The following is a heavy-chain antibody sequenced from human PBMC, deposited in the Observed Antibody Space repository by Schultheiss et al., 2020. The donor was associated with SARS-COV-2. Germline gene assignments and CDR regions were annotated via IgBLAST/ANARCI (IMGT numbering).Heavy chain of an antibody. V-gene: IGHV4-4*07. J-gene: IGHJ4*02. CDR1: GGSISSYY. D-gene: IGHD3-16*01. Sequence: SQTLSLTCAVSGGSISSYYWSWIRQPAGKGLEWIGRIYTSGSTNYNPSLKSRVTISVDTSKNQFSLKLSSVTAADTAVYYCARLGGGANTGDYWGQGTLVTVSS. CDR2: IYTSGST. CDR3: ARLGGGANTGDY.